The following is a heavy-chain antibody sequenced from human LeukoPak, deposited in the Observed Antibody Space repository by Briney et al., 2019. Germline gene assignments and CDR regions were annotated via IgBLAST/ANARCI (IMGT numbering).Heavy chain of an antibody. CDR1: GFTFSSYS. CDR2: IYSGGTT. Sequence: QTGGSLRLSCAASGFTFSSYSMNWVPQAPGKGLEWVSLIYSGGTTYYADSVKGRFTISRDGSKNTLYLQMNSLRVEDTAVYYCARDPPAVTANTYGWGQGTLVTVSS. V-gene: IGHV3-66*01. D-gene: IGHD5-18*01. CDR3: ARDPPAVTANTYG. J-gene: IGHJ4*02.